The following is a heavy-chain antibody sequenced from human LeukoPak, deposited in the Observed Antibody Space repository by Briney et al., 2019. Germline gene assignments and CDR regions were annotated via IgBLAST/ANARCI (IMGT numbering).Heavy chain of an antibody. Sequence: GGSLRLSCAASGFTFSSYGMHWVRQAPGKGLEWVAVIWYDGSNKYYADSVKGRFTISRDNSKNTLYLQMNSLRAEDTAVYYCARATPYSSSWYEIQSYHYYYGMDVWGQGTTVTVSS. V-gene: IGHV3-33*01. D-gene: IGHD6-13*01. J-gene: IGHJ6*02. CDR2: IWYDGSNK. CDR3: ARATPYSSSWYEIQSYHYYYGMDV. CDR1: GFTFSSYG.